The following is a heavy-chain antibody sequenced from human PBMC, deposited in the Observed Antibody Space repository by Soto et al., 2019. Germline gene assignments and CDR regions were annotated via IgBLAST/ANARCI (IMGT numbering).Heavy chain of an antibody. CDR3: ARAGIAYCSSTTCYLYSYVMDV. J-gene: IGHJ6*02. Sequence: ASVKVSCKASGYSVTSYYMHWVRQAPGQGLEWMGIINPNSGSTTYAQKFQGRVTMTRDTSTSTVYMELTSLTSGDTAVYYCARAGIAYCSSTTCYLYSYVMDVWGQGTTVTVSS. V-gene: IGHV1-46*01. CDR2: INPNSGST. D-gene: IGHD2-2*01. CDR1: GYSVTSYY.